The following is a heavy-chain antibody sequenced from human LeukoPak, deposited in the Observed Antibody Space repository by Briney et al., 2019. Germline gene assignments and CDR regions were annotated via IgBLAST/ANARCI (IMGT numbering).Heavy chain of an antibody. Sequence: GGSLRLSCAASGFTFSDYYMGWIRQAPGKGLEWVSYISSSGSTIYYADSVQGRFTISRDNAKNSLYLQMNSLRAEDTAVYYCARDGRDGDYLYWGQGTLVTVSS. CDR2: ISSSGSTI. D-gene: IGHD4-17*01. CDR1: GFTFSDYY. J-gene: IGHJ4*02. V-gene: IGHV3-11*01. CDR3: ARDGRDGDYLY.